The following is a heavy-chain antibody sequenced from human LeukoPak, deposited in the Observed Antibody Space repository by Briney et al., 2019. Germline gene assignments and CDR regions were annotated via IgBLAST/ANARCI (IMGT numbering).Heavy chain of an antibody. CDR3: ARLFLGSSWYADY. CDR1: GYTFTSYG. D-gene: IGHD6-13*01. CDR2: ISTYNGNA. Sequence: ASVKVSCKASGYTFTSYGVTWVRQAPGRGLEWMGISTYNGNANYAQKLQGRVSMTTDTSTSTAYMELTSLRSDDTAAYYCARLFLGSSWYADYWGQGTLVTVSS. V-gene: IGHV1-18*01. J-gene: IGHJ4*02.